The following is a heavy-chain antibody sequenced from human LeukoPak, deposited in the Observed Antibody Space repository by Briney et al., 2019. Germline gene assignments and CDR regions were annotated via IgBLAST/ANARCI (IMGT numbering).Heavy chain of an antibody. D-gene: IGHD3-10*01. CDR1: GDSIISSSHY. V-gene: IGHV4-39*02. CDR2: IYYSGST. Sequence: PSETLSLTCTVFGDSIISSSHYWGWIRQPPGKGLEWIGSIYYSGSTHFNPSLQSRVTMSVDASKNQFSLKLSSVTAADTAGYYCATEDGSGSYHGFDYWGQGTLVTVSS. J-gene: IGHJ4*02. CDR3: ATEDGSGSYHGFDY.